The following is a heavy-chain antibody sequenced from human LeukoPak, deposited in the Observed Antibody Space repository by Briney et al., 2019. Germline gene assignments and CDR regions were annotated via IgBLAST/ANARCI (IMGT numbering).Heavy chain of an antibody. CDR1: GGSISGYF. V-gene: IGHV4-59*01. D-gene: IGHD2-15*01. CDR2: IYYTGNT. CDR3: VRSKSGAYGWFDP. Sequence: SETLSLTCTVSGGSISGYFWTWIRQPPGKGLEWIGYIYYTGNTNYNPSLKSRVTISIDTSKNHFSLNVNSVTAADAAVYYRVRSKSGAYGWFDPWGPGTLVTVSS. J-gene: IGHJ5*02.